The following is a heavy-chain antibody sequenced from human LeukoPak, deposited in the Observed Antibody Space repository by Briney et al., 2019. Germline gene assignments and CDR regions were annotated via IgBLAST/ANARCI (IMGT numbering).Heavy chain of an antibody. Sequence: TGGSLRLSCAASGFTFSSYGMHWVRQAPGKGLEWVAVISYDGSNKYYADSVKGRFTISRDNSKNTLYLQMNSLRAEDTAVYYCAKEGFSYYYGSGRYGMDVWGQGTTVTVPS. J-gene: IGHJ6*02. CDR1: GFTFSSYG. CDR3: AKEGFSYYYGSGRYGMDV. CDR2: ISYDGSNK. D-gene: IGHD3-10*01. V-gene: IGHV3-30*18.